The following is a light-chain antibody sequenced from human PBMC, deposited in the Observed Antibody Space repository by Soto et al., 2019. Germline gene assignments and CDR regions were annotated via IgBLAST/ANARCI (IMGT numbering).Light chain of an antibody. CDR3: VTWESSRNWV. V-gene: IGLV1-51*01. J-gene: IGLJ3*02. CDR2: DNL. CDR1: SSNIENNY. Sequence: QSVLTQSPSVSAAPGQTVSISCSGTSSNIENNYVSWYQVLPKTAPKLLIYDNLKRPSGIPDRFSGSKSGTSATLVITGLQTGDEADYYCVTWESSRNWVFGGGTKVTVL.